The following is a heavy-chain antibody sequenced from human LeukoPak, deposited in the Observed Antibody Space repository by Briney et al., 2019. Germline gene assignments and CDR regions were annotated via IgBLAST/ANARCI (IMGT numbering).Heavy chain of an antibody. CDR2: IHSNGRST. V-gene: IGHV3-74*01. CDR3: ARGYTYGSIDY. Sequence: GGSLRLSCVASGFSFSTYWMHWVRQAPGKGPVWVSRIHSNGRSTTYEDSVKGRFTISRDNAKNTLYLQMNSLRAEDTAVYYCARGYTYGSIDYWGQGTLVTVSS. J-gene: IGHJ4*02. D-gene: IGHD5-18*01. CDR1: GFSFSTYW.